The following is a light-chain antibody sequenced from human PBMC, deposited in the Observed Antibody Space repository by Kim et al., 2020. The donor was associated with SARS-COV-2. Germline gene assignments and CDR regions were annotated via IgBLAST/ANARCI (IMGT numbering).Light chain of an antibody. CDR3: ASWDDSLSGPV. CDR1: SANIGSNY. Sequence: QSVLTQAPSASGTPGQRVTISCSGSSANIGSNYVYWYQQFPGTAPKLFIYSNDQRPSGVPDRFSASKSGTSASLAISGLRSEDEANYYCASWDDSLSGPVFGGGTQLTVI. CDR2: SND. J-gene: IGLJ2*01. V-gene: IGLV1-47*02.